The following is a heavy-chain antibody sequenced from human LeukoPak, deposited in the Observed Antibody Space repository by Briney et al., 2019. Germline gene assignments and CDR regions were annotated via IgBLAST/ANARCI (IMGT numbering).Heavy chain of an antibody. Sequence: SETLSLNCTVSGVSITSHFWSWIRQSPGQGLEWIGYAYFNGITNYNPSLKSRVTISVDTSKNQFSLRLSSVTAADTAVYYCARDEGSPGALDHWGQGTLVTVSS. CDR1: GVSITSHF. J-gene: IGHJ4*02. D-gene: IGHD3-10*01. CDR2: AYFNGIT. V-gene: IGHV4-59*11. CDR3: ARDEGSPGALDH.